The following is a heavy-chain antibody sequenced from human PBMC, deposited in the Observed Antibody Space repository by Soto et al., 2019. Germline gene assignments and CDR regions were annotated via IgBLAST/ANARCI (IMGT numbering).Heavy chain of an antibody. D-gene: IGHD3-9*01. CDR3: ARERAVLRYFDWLPGSPTWYYGMDV. J-gene: IGHJ6*02. V-gene: IGHV1-46*01. Sequence: ASVKVSCKASGYTFTSYYMHWVRQAPGQGLEWMGIINPSGGSTSYAQKFQGRVTMTRDTSTSTVYMELSSLRSEDTAVYYCARERAVLRYFDWLPGSPTWYYGMDVWGQGTTVTVSS. CDR1: GYTFTSYY. CDR2: INPSGGST.